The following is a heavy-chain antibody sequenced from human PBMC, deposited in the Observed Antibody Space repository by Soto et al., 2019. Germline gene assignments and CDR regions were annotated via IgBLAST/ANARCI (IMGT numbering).Heavy chain of an antibody. V-gene: IGHV4-59*08. J-gene: IGHJ6*03. Sequence: QVQLQESGPGLVKPSETLSLTCTVSGGSISSYYWSWIRQPPGKGLEWIGYIYYSGSTNYNPSLKSRVTISVDTSKNQFSLKLSSVTAADTAVYYCARQRYYYGSGNPPKRVEHMDVWGKGTTVTVSS. D-gene: IGHD3-10*01. CDR1: GGSISSYY. CDR2: IYYSGST. CDR3: ARQRYYYGSGNPPKRVEHMDV.